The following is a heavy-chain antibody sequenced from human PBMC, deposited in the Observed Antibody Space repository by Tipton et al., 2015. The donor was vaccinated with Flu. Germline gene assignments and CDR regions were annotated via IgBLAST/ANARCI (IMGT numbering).Heavy chain of an antibody. D-gene: IGHD3-16*02. J-gene: IGHJ4*02. V-gene: IGHV4-59*12. CDR3: AAAYDHLWGSYRIDY. CDR2: IQYSGST. CDR1: GDSISSYY. Sequence: TLSLTCTVSGDSISSYYWSWIRQPPGKGLEWIGYIQYSGSTTYNPSLKSRATISIDTSRDQFSLNLSSVTVADMAVYYCAAAYDHLWGSYRIDYWGRGALVTVSS.